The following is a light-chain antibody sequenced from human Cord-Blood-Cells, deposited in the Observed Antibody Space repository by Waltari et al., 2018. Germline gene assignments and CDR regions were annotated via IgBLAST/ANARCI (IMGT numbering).Light chain of an antibody. V-gene: IGKV4-1*01. CDR3: QQYDSTPPWT. Sequence: DIVMTQSPDSLAVSLGERATINCKSSQSVLYSSNNKNYLAWYQQKPGQPPKLLMYWASTRESGVPDRFSGSGSGTDFTLTISRLQAEDVAVYYCQQYDSTPPWTFGQGTKVEIK. J-gene: IGKJ1*01. CDR2: WAS. CDR1: QSVLYSSNNKNY.